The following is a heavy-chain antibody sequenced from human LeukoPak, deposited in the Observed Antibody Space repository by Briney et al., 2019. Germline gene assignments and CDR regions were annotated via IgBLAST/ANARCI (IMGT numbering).Heavy chain of an antibody. J-gene: IGHJ6*03. CDR1: GGSISSSSYY. CDR3: ARDFSSSSTGYYYYYMDV. V-gene: IGHV4-39*07. D-gene: IGHD6-6*01. CDR2: IYDSGST. Sequence: SETLSLTCTVSGGSISSSSYYWGWIRQPPWKGLEWIGSIYDSGSTYYNPCPKSPASISMDTSRTQCSLKLSSVTAADTAIYSCARDFSSSSTGYYYYYMDVWGKGTTVTVSS.